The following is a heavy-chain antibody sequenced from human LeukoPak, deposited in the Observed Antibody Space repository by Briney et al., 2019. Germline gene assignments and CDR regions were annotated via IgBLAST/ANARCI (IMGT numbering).Heavy chain of an antibody. CDR2: IYPSDSDT. D-gene: IGHD5-18*01. CDR1: GYSFTSYW. V-gene: IGHV5-51*01. Sequence: GESLKISCKGSGYSFTSYWIGWVRQMPGKGLEWMGIIYPSDSDTRYSPSFQGQVTISADKSISTACLQWSSLKASDTAMYYCASVDTAMVDYYFDYWGQGTLVTVSS. CDR3: ASVDTAMVDYYFDY. J-gene: IGHJ4*02.